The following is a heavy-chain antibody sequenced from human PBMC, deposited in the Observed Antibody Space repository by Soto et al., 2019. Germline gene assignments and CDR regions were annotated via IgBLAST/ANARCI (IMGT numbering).Heavy chain of an antibody. V-gene: IGHV3-43*01. CDR3: AKPYYYDSSGQYAFDI. J-gene: IGHJ3*02. Sequence: EVQLVESGGVMVQPGGSLRLSCAASGFTFDDYTMHWVRQAPGKGLEWVSLISWDGGSTYYADSVKGRFTISRDNSKNSLYLQMNSLRTEDTALYYCAKPYYYDSSGQYAFDIWGQGTMVTASS. D-gene: IGHD3-22*01. CDR1: GFTFDDYT. CDR2: ISWDGGST.